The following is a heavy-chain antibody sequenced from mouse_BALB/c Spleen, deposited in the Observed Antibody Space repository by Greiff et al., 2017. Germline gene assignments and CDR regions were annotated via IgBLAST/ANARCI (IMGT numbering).Heavy chain of an antibody. J-gene: IGHJ2*01. Sequence: VKLVESGAELARPGASVKMSCKASGYTFTSYTMHWVKQRPGQGLEWIGYINPSSGYTNYNQKFKDKATLTADKSSSTAYMQLSSLTSEDSAVYYCARRGDEGYWGQGTTLTVSS. CDR1: GYTFTSYT. CDR3: ARRGDEGY. D-gene: IGHD3-3*01. CDR2: INPSSGYT. V-gene: IGHV1-4*01.